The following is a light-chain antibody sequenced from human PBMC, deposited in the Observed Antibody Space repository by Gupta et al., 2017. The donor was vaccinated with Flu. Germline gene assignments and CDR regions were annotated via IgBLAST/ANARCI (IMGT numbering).Light chain of an antibody. CDR1: QSVNSRF. V-gene: IGKV3-20*01. Sequence: EVVLTQSPGTLSVSPGERATLSCRASQSVNSRFLAWYQHKPGQPPRLLIYGASTRTTGIPDRFSGSGSGTDFTLTISRLEPEDFAVYFCQYYGSSPIFGLRTKVEGK. J-gene: IGKJ1*01. CDR3: QYYGSSPI. CDR2: GAS.